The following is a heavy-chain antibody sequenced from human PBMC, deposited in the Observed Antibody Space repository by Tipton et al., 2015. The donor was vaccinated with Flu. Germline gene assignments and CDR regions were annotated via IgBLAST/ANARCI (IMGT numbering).Heavy chain of an antibody. CDR3: ARVLAGHFGEGYFFDY. Sequence: TLSLTCSVSGGSITNYYWSWIRQPPGKGLEWIGYIYSSGSTTYNPSLKSRVSMSADTSMNQFSLSLNSMTAADTAIYYCARVLAGHFGEGYFFDYWGQGALVTVSS. CDR2: IYSSGST. V-gene: IGHV4-59*01. D-gene: IGHD3-10*01. CDR1: GGSITNYY. J-gene: IGHJ4*02.